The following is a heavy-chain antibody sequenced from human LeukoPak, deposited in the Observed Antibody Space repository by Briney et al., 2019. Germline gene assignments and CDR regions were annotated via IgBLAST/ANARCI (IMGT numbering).Heavy chain of an antibody. CDR3: ARDIVSEVAGNTPEYYFDY. CDR1: GYTFTSYY. D-gene: IGHD6-19*01. J-gene: IGHJ4*02. CDR2: INPSGSST. V-gene: IGHV1-46*03. Sequence: ASVKVSCKASGYTFTSYYMHWVRQAPGQGLEWMGIINPSGSSTSYAQKFQGRVTMTRDTSTSTVYMELSSLRSEDTAVYYCARDIVSEVAGNTPEYYFDYWGQGTLVTVSS.